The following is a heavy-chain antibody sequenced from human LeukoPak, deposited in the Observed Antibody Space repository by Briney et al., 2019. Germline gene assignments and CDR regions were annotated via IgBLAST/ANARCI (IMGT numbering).Heavy chain of an antibody. CDR3: ARDTGFNTFDI. J-gene: IGHJ3*02. D-gene: IGHD5-24*01. CDR1: GFTFSDYY. V-gene: IGHV3-11*04. CDR2: ISSSGSSI. Sequence: GGSLRLSCAASGFTFSDYYMSWIRQAPGKGLEWVSYISSSGSSIYYADSVKGRFTISRDNAKNSMYLQMNSLRLEDTAIYYCARDTGFNTFDIWGQGTMVSVSS.